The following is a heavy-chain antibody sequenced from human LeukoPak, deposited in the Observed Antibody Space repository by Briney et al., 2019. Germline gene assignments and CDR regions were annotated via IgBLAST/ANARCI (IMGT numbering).Heavy chain of an antibody. D-gene: IGHD3-22*01. V-gene: IGHV3-23*01. CDR3: AKVLSKGGGYYLTDY. CDR2: ISGNGANT. J-gene: IGHJ4*02. CDR1: GFTFSNYG. Sequence: GGSLRLSCAASGFTFSNYGMSWVRQAPGRGLIWVSAISGNGANTFYADSVKGRFTVSRDNSKNTLYLQMNSLRPEDTAVYYCAKVLSKGGGYYLTDYWGQGTLVTVSS.